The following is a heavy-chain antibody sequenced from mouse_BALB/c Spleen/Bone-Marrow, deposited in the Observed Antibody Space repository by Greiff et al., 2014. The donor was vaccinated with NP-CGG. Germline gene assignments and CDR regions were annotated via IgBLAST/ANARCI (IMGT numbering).Heavy chain of an antibody. CDR1: GFTFTDYY. J-gene: IGHJ2*01. D-gene: IGHD1-3*01. CDR2: IRNKANGYTT. V-gene: IGHV7-3*02. CDR3: ARDKGSVFFDY. Sequence: EVQLVESGGGLVQPGGSLRLSCATSGFTFTDYYMNWVRQPPGKALEWLGFIRNKANGYTTEYSTSVKGRFTISRDNSQSILYHQMNTLRGEDSATYCCARDKGSVFFDYWGQGTTLTVSS.